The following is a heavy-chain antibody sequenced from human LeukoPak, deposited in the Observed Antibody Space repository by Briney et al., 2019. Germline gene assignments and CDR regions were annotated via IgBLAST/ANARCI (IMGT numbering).Heavy chain of an antibody. CDR1: GFTFSSYA. CDR2: ISSNGGST. D-gene: IGHD1-1*01. Sequence: GGSLRLSCAASGFTFSSYAMHWVRQAPGKGLESVSAISSNGGSTYYANSVKGRFTISRDNSKNTLYLQMGSLRAEDMAVYYCARDRDGTTGTTDAFDIWGQGTMVTVSS. V-gene: IGHV3-64*01. CDR3: ARDRDGTTGTTDAFDI. J-gene: IGHJ3*02.